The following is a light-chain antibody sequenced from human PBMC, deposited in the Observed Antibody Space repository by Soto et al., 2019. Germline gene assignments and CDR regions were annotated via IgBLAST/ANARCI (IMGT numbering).Light chain of an antibody. Sequence: EIVMTQSPATLYESPGERATLSCRASQSVSSDLAWYQQKPGQSPRLLIYGASTRATGIPARFSGGGSGTEFTLTITSLQSEDFAVYYCQQYNKWPLTFGQGTKV. V-gene: IGKV3-15*01. CDR2: GAS. CDR1: QSVSSD. J-gene: IGKJ1*01. CDR3: QQYNKWPLT.